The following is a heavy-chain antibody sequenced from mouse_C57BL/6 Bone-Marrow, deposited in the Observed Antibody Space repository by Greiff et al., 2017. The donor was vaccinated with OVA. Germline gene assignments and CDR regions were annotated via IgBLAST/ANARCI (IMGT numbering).Heavy chain of an antibody. CDR1: GYSFTGYY. V-gene: IGHV1-42*01. D-gene: IGHD2-1*01. Sequence: EVQLQQSGPELVKPGASVKISCKASGYSFTGYYMNWVKQSPEKSLEWIGEINPSTGGTTYNQKFKAKATLTVDKSSSTAYMQLKSLTSEDSAVYYCARKALKIYYGNYRGMDYWGQGTSVTVSS. CDR2: INPSTGGT. CDR3: ARKALKIYYGNYRGMDY. J-gene: IGHJ4*01.